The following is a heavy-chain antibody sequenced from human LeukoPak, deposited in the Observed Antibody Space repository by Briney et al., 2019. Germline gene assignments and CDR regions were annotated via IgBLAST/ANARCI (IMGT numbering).Heavy chain of an antibody. D-gene: IGHD5-12*01. J-gene: IGHJ5*02. Sequence: GGSLRISCSASGFIFSTYTMYWVRQAPGKGLEFVSVINGDGRTTYYADSVKGRFTISRDNSKNTLYLQMNSLRAEDTAVYYCVGDQVDNVGWLTWGQGTRVTVSS. V-gene: IGHV3-64D*06. CDR3: VGDQVDNVGWLT. CDR1: GFIFSTYT. CDR2: INGDGRTT.